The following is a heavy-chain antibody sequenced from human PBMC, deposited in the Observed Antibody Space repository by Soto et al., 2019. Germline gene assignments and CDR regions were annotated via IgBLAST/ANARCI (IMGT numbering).Heavy chain of an antibody. CDR1: GFTFTSYY. CDR2: INATGGST. D-gene: IGHD3-16*01. J-gene: IGHJ3*02. V-gene: IGHV1-46*01. Sequence: QVQLVQSGAEVKKPGSSVKRSCKASGFTFTSYYIHWVRQSPGQGIEWMGIINATGGSTSYSQKFQGRVTMARDTSTNTVFMEMSSLRSEDTAVYYCAEGPWASRDRDGFAIWGQGTMVTVSS. CDR3: AEGPWASRDRDGFAI.